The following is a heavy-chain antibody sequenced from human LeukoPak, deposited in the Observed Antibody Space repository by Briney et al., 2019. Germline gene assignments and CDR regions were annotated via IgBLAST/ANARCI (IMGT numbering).Heavy chain of an antibody. J-gene: IGHJ5*02. V-gene: IGHV4-61*02. CDR3: ARDGAGYSSSWYWFDP. D-gene: IGHD6-13*01. Sequence: SQTLSLTCTVSGGSISSGSYYWSWIRQPAGKGLEWIGRIYTSGSTNYNPSLKSRVTMSVDTSKNQFSLKLSSVTAADTAVYYCARDGAGYSSSWYWFDPWGQGTLVTVSS. CDR2: IYTSGST. CDR1: GGSISSGSYY.